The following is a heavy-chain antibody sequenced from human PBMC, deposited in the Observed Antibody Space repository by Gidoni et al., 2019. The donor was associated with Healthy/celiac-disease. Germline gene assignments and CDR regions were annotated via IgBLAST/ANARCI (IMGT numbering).Heavy chain of an antibody. CDR2: IYYSGST. V-gene: IGHV4-39*01. Sequence: QLQLQESGPGLVKPSETLSLTCTVSGGSISSSSYYWGWIRQPPGKGLEWIGSIYYSGSTYYNPSLKSRVTISVDTSKNQFSLKLSSVTAADTAVYYCARHLWWLRLRYFDYWGQGTLVTVSS. CDR1: GGSISSSSYY. CDR3: ARHLWWLRLRYFDY. D-gene: IGHD5-12*01. J-gene: IGHJ4*02.